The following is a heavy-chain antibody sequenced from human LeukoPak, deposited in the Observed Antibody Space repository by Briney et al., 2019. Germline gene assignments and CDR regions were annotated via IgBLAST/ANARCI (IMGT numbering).Heavy chain of an antibody. Sequence: GGSLRLSCAASGFTFSSFAMSWVRQAPGKGLEWVSAISAGGGSAYYADSVKGRFTIFRDNSKNTLYLERTALEAKDTAVYYCANLYAPGDYWGQGTLVTVSS. V-gene: IGHV3-23*01. CDR3: ANLYAPGDY. D-gene: IGHD2/OR15-2a*01. CDR2: ISAGGGSA. J-gene: IGHJ4*02. CDR1: GFTFSSFA.